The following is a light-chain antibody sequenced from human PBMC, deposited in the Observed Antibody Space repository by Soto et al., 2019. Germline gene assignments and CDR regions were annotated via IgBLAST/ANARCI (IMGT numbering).Light chain of an antibody. CDR2: DAS. V-gene: IGKV1-39*01. Sequence: DKQLTQSPSTLSASLGDRVTITCRASQSISSWLAWYQQKPGKAPKLLIYDASTLQSGVPSRFRGGASGTDFTLTISSLQLDDFATYYCQQSYNTPLTFGQGTKVDIK. J-gene: IGKJ1*01. CDR1: QSISSW. CDR3: QQSYNTPLT.